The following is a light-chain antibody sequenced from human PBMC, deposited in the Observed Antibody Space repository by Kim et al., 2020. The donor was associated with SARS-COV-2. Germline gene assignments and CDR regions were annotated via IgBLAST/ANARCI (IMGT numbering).Light chain of an antibody. CDR2: DAS. Sequence: GLSSPTPCTETTSEIVAFTSFSWYQQPPGKAPKLFIFDASQRPSGASNRFSASKSGNAATLTISGLQAEDGADYSCSSFTTTSTFVFGTGTRSPS. CDR1: TSEIVAFTS. CDR3: SSFTTTSTFV. V-gene: IGLV2-14*03. J-gene: IGLJ1*01.